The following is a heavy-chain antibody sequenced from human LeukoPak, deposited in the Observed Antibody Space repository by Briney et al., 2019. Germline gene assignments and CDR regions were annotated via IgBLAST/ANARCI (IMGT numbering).Heavy chain of an antibody. CDR1: VYTFTNYG. Sequence: ASVKVSCKASVYTFTNYGITWVLQAPGQGLEWMGWISASYGNTYYAQKLQGRVTMTTDTSTNTVYMELRSLRSDDTAVYYCARERPTDNAFDVWGQGTTVTVSS. D-gene: IGHD4-17*01. J-gene: IGHJ3*01. V-gene: IGHV1-18*01. CDR2: ISASYGNT. CDR3: ARERPTDNAFDV.